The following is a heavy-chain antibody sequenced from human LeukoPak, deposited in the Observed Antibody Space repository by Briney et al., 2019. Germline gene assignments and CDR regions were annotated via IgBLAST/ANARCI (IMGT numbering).Heavy chain of an antibody. CDR1: GFTFRDYS. D-gene: IGHD5-12*01. Sequence: GGSLRLSCAASGFTFRDYSMNWVRQAPGKGLEWPSYISRGSNVIYYADSVKGRFTTSRDDAKNSLFLQMNSLRDEDTALYYCARDPGYSYAMDYWGRGTLVTVSS. CDR3: ARDPGYSYAMDY. J-gene: IGHJ4*02. CDR2: ISRGSNVI. V-gene: IGHV3-48*02.